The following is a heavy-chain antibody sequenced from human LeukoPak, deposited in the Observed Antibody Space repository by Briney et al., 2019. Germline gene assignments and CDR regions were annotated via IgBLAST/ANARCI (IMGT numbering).Heavy chain of an antibody. J-gene: IGHJ4*02. V-gene: IGHV4-59*12. CDR3: ARANGDYVGY. D-gene: IGHD4-17*01. CDR1: GGSISSYY. CDR2: IYYSGST. Sequence: PPETLSLTCTVSGGSISSYYWSWIRQPPGKGLGWIGYIYYSGSTNYNPSLKSRVTISVDTSKNQFSLKLSSVTAADTAVYYCARANGDYVGYWGQGTLVTVSS.